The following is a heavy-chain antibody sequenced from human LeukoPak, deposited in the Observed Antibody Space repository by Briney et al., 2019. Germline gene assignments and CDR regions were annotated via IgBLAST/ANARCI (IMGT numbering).Heavy chain of an antibody. CDR3: ARGDAAMNLVRN. CDR1: GGSISSYY. V-gene: IGHV4-59*08. D-gene: IGHD5-18*01. J-gene: IGHJ4*02. CDR2: IYYSGST. Sequence: PSETLSLTCTVSGGSISSYYWSWIRQPPGKGLEWIGYIYYSGSTNYNPSLKSRVTISVDTSKNQFSLKLSSVTAADTAVYYCARGDAAMNLVRNWGQGTLVTVSS.